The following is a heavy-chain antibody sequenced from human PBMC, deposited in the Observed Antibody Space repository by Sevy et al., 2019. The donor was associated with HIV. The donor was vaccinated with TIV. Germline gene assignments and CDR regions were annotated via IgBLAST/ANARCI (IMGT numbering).Heavy chain of an antibody. V-gene: IGHV3-48*03. CDR3: ARAPYYDSGAYFYSRPHDY. J-gene: IGHJ4*02. D-gene: IGHD3-22*01. CDR2: ISSSGTII. Sequence: GGSLRLSCAASGFTFSSYEMNWVRQAPGKGLEWISYISSSGTIIYYADSVKGRFTISRDNAKNSLYLQMNSLRAEDTAVYYCARAPYYDSGAYFYSRPHDYWGQRTLVTVSS. CDR1: GFTFSSYE.